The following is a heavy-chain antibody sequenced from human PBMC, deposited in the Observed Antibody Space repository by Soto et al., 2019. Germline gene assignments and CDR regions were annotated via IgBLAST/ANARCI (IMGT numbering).Heavy chain of an antibody. V-gene: IGHV3-30-3*01. D-gene: IGHD3-22*01. CDR1: GFTFNRFA. CDR3: AGVGYYYESRGWCAS. J-gene: IGHJ5*02. CDR2: ISYDGSNK. Sequence: QVQLVESGGGVVQPGRSLRLSCAASGFTFNRFAMYWVRQAPGKGLEWVASISYDGSNKELADNMKGRFILSRDNSKNTMYLQMNGLRVEDTSVDVCAGVGYYYESRGWCASWGQGTLVTVSS.